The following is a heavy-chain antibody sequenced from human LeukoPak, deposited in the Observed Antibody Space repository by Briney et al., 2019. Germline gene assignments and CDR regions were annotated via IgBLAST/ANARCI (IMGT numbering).Heavy chain of an antibody. CDR1: GFTFSSYG. J-gene: IGHJ4*02. V-gene: IGHV3-30*18. Sequence: GGSLRLSCAASGFTFSSYGMHWVRQAPGKGLEWVAVISYDGSNKYYADSVKGRFTISRDNSKNTLYLQINSLRAEDTAVYYCAKDWVRGSSVRYYFDYWGQGTLVTVSS. D-gene: IGHD6-6*01. CDR2: ISYDGSNK. CDR3: AKDWVRGSSVRYYFDY.